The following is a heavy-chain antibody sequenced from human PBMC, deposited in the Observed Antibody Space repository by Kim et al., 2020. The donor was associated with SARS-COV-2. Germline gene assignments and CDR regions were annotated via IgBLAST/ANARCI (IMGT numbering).Heavy chain of an antibody. Sequence: SETLSLTCTVSGCSINSGGQFWTWIRQHPGKAPEWIGFVYYTGGTFYNPSLKRRATISIDTSKSEFSLNLNSVTAADTAVYYCAGTFYGGYELDYWGQGTPVTVSS. CDR1: GCSINSGGQF. D-gene: IGHD4-17*01. CDR2: VYYTGGT. CDR3: AGTFYGGYELDY. J-gene: IGHJ4*02. V-gene: IGHV4-31*03.